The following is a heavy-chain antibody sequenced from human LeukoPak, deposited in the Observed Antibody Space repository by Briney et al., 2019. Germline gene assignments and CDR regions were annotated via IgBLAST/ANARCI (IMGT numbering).Heavy chain of an antibody. CDR1: GYSFTSYG. CDR3: ARRFSSSWYLDY. CDR2: IYPGDSDT. J-gene: IGHJ4*02. V-gene: IGHV5-51*01. D-gene: IGHD6-13*01. Sequence: SGESLKISCKGSGYSFTSYGIGWVRQMPGKGLEWMGIIYPGDSDTRYSPSFQGQVTTSADKSISTAYLQWSSLKASDTAMYYCARRFSSSWYLDYWGQGTLVTVSS.